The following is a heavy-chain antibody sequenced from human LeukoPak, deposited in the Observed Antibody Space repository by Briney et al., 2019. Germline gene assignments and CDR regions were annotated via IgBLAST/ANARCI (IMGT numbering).Heavy chain of an antibody. CDR3: AKGGAGINYPYYFDY. Sequence: GGSLRLSCAASGFTFSSYAMGWVRQAPGKGLEWVSAISGSGDNTYYADSVKGRFTVSRDNSKNTLYLQMNSLRAEDTAVYYCAKGGAGINYPYYFDYWGQGTLVTVSS. V-gene: IGHV3-23*01. D-gene: IGHD3-10*01. CDR1: GFTFSSYA. CDR2: ISGSGDNT. J-gene: IGHJ4*02.